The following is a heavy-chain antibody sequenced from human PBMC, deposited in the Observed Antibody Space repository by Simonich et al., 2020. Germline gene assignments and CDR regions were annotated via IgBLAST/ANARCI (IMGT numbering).Heavy chain of an antibody. CDR1: GGSISSSSYY. CDR3: ARWAYSSSYFDY. V-gene: IGHV4-39*01. Sequence: QLQLQESGPGLVKPSETLSLTCTVSGGSISSSSYYWGWLRQPPGKGLEWIVSIYYSGSTYYNPPLKSRVTISVDTSKNQFSLKLSSVTAADTAVYYCARWAYSSSYFDYWGQGTLVTVSS. CDR2: IYYSGST. J-gene: IGHJ4*02. D-gene: IGHD6-6*01.